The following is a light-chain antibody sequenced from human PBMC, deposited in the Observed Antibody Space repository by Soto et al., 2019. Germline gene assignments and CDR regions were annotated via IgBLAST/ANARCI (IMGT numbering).Light chain of an antibody. V-gene: IGKV3-20*01. CDR3: QQYGSPPT. CDR2: AAS. J-gene: IGKJ1*01. Sequence: EIVLTQSPGTLSLSPGERATLSCRASQSVSSSYLAWYQQKPGQAPRLLIYAASSRATGIPDRFSGSGSGTDFTLTISRLEPEDFEVYYCQQYGSPPTFGQGTKVEIK. CDR1: QSVSSSY.